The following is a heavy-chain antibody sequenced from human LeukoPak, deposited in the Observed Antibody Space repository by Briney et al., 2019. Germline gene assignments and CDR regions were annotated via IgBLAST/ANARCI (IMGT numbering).Heavy chain of an antibody. CDR2: INPNSADT. CDR3: ARPLTGTSWYYFDY. Sequence: RASVKVSCKASGGTFSSYAISWVRQAPGQGLEWMGWINPNSADTSYAQKFRGRVIMTRDTSINTAYVVLSGLKSDDTAVYYCARPLTGTSWYYFDYWGQGTLVTVSS. V-gene: IGHV1-2*02. D-gene: IGHD1-7*01. CDR1: GGTFSSYA. J-gene: IGHJ4*02.